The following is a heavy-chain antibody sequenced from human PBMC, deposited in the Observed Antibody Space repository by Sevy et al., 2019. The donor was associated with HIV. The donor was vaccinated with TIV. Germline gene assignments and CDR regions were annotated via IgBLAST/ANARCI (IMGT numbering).Heavy chain of an antibody. Sequence: GGSLRLSCAASAFTFKSYAMTWVRQPPGKGLEWISSISGSGGDTKYADSVKGRFTISRDNSKNTLYLQMNSLRAEDTAVYYCAKDQGDYIWGTYRHWGQGTLVTVSS. CDR1: AFTFKSYA. J-gene: IGHJ4*02. V-gene: IGHV3-23*01. CDR2: ISGSGGDT. CDR3: AKDQGDYIWGTYRH. D-gene: IGHD3-16*02.